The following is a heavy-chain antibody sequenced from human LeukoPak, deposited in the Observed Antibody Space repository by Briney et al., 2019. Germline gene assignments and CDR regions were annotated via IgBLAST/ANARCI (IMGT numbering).Heavy chain of an antibody. J-gene: IGHJ4*02. CDR1: GFTFSSYA. V-gene: IGHV3-30*01. CDR2: ISYDGSNK. Sequence: GRSLRLSCAASGFTFSSYAKHWVRQAPGKGLEWVAVISYDGSNKYYADSVKGRFTISRDNSKNTLYLQMNSLRAEDTAVYYCARGWSSSSLFDYWGQGTLVTVSS. D-gene: IGHD6-6*01. CDR3: ARGWSSSSLFDY.